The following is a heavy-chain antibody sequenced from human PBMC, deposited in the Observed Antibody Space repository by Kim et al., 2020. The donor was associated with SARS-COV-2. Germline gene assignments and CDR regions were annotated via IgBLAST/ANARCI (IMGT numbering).Heavy chain of an antibody. D-gene: IGHD1-26*01. CDR3: ATRSGSGSFYPLDAFDI. J-gene: IGHJ3*02. Sequence: GGSLRLSCAASGFTVNSNYMSWVRQPPGKGLEWVSVIYSGGSTYYADSVKGRFTISRDNSKNTLFLQMNSLRVEDTAVYYCATRSGSGSFYPLDAFDIWGQGTMVTVSS. V-gene: IGHV3-53*01. CDR1: GFTVNSNY. CDR2: IYSGGST.